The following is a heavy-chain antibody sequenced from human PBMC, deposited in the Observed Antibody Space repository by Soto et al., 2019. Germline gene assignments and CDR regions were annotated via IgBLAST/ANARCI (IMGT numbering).Heavy chain of an antibody. J-gene: IGHJ4*02. Sequence: LSLTCSLSGGAFNGDYWSWIRQPPGKGLEWIGFVSYSGRTECKPSLQSRVTISRDSSQNQFSLNLRSVTAADTAVYFCARGVFGAYLDYWGQGTLVTVSS. CDR3: ARGVFGAYLDY. CDR2: VSYSGRT. V-gene: IGHV4-59*01. D-gene: IGHD3-16*01. CDR1: GGAFNGDY.